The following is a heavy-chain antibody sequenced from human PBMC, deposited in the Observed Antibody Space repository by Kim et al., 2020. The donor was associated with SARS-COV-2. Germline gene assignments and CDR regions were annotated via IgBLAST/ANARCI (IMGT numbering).Heavy chain of an antibody. V-gene: IGHV3-49*04. CDR1: GFTFGAYA. CDR2: IRSKAYGGTT. Sequence: GGSLRLSCTASGFTFGAYAMSWVRQAPGKGLEWVGFIRSKAYGGTTEYAASVKRRFTISRDDSKSIAYLQMNSLKTEDTAVYYCTRDPDHSQFRPYYFDYWGQGTLVTVSS. CDR3: TRDPDHSQFRPYYFDY. J-gene: IGHJ4*02. D-gene: IGHD6-13*01.